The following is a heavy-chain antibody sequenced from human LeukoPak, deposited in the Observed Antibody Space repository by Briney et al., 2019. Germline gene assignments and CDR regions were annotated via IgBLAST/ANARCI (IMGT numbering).Heavy chain of an antibody. CDR1: GGSFSGYY. V-gene: IGHV4-34*01. Sequence: PSETLSLTCAVYGGSFSGYYWSWIRQPPGKGLEWIGEINHSGSTNYNPSLKSRVTISVDTSKNQFSLKLSSVIAADTAVYYCARGFYDILTGYSSYWYFDLWGRGTLVTVSS. D-gene: IGHD3-9*01. CDR2: INHSGST. J-gene: IGHJ2*01. CDR3: ARGFYDILTGYSSYWYFDL.